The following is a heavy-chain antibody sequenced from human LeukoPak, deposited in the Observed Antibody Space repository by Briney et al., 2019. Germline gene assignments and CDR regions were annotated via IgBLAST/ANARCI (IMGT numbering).Heavy chain of an antibody. CDR2: ISYDGSNK. V-gene: IGHV3-30-3*01. CDR3: ARESPTYYYDSSGYLPPYFDY. D-gene: IGHD3-22*01. Sequence: GGSLRLTCAASGNYWMHWVRQAPGKGLEWVAVISYDGSNKYYADSVKGRFTISRDNSKNTLYLQMNSLRAEDTAVYYCARESPTYYYDSSGYLPPYFDYWGQGTLVTVSS. CDR1: GNYW. J-gene: IGHJ4*02.